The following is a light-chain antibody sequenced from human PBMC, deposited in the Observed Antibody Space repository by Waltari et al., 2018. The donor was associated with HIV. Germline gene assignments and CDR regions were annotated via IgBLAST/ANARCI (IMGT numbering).Light chain of an antibody. V-gene: IGLV1-47*01. J-gene: IGLJ2*01. CDR2: RND. CDR3: ATGDDSLSGVV. Sequence: QSVLTQPHSVSGTTGQRVTISCSGSSSNIGSNSVFWYQQLPGTAPKVVIYRNDQRPSGVPDRCSGSMSGTAASLAISGLRSEDEADYYCATGDDSLSGVVFGGGTKLNVL. CDR1: SSNIGSNS.